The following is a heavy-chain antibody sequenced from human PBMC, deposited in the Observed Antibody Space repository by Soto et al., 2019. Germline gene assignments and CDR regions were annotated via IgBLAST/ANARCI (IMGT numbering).Heavy chain of an antibody. J-gene: IGHJ4*02. D-gene: IGHD3-10*01. Sequence: QVHLQESGPGRVRPSETLSLTCSVSGGSVYDFYWNWLRQSPGKGLEWIGNIYNTGTTNYNPSLRSRATISIDTSKNQFSLQLKSVTAADSAMYFCARGHGINVRFDFWGQGALVSVSS. CDR3: ARGHGINVRFDF. CDR2: IYNTGTT. V-gene: IGHV4-59*02. CDR1: GGSVYDFY.